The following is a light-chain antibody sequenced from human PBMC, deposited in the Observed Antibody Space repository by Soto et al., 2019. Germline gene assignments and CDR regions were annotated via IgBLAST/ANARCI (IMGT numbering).Light chain of an antibody. Sequence: ETVLTQSPATLSLSPGERATLSCRASQSVSSHLAWYQQKPGQAPRLLIYDASNRATGIPARFSGSGSGTDFTLTISSLEPEDFAVYYCQQRSNWPPIPFGQGTRLEIK. CDR3: QQRSNWPPIP. J-gene: IGKJ5*01. CDR1: QSVSSH. CDR2: DAS. V-gene: IGKV3-11*01.